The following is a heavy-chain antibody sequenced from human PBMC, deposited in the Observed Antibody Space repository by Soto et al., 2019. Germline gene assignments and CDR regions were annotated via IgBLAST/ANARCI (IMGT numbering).Heavy chain of an antibody. CDR2: ISRTGDNI. CDR1: GFTFSTYG. D-gene: IGHD3-10*01. J-gene: IGHJ4*02. V-gene: IGHV3-23*01. CDR3: AKDQEGYHYASGRYSGSDY. Sequence: EVRLLESGGGLVQPGGSLRLSCAASGFTFSTYGMSWVRQAPGKGLEWVSFISRTGDNIYYADSVKGRFTISRDSSKNRLYLQMNSLRAEDTAVYYCAKDQEGYHYASGRYSGSDYWGQGTLVTVSS.